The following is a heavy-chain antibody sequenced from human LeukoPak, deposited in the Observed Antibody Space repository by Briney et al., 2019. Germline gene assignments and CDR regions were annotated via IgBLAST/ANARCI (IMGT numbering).Heavy chain of an antibody. CDR1: GGSISSYY. J-gene: IGHJ4*02. Sequence: SETLSLTCTVSGGSISSYYWSWIRQPPGKGLEWIGYIYYSGSTNYNPSLKSRVTISVDTSKNQFSLKLSSVTAADTAVYYCARYTGIWFGELLPDYWGQGTLVTVSS. V-gene: IGHV4-59*08. CDR2: IYYSGST. D-gene: IGHD3-10*01. CDR3: ARYTGIWFGELLPDY.